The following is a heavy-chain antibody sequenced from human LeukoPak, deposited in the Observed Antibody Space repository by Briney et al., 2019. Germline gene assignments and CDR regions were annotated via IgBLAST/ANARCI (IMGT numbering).Heavy chain of an antibody. D-gene: IGHD6-13*01. CDR2: IIPIFGTA. V-gene: IGHV1-69*05. Sequence: GASVKVSCKASGGTFSSYAISWVRQAPGQGLEWMGRIIPIFGTANYAQKFQGRVTITTDEPTSTAYMELSSLRSEDTAVYYCARSAAAGVSYWFDPWGQGTLVTVSS. J-gene: IGHJ5*02. CDR3: ARSAAAGVSYWFDP. CDR1: GGTFSSYA.